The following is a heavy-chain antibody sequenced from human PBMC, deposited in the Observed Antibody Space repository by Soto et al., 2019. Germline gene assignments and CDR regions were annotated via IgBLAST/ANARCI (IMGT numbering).Heavy chain of an antibody. CDR2: IYHSGSI. V-gene: IGHV4-4*02. Sequence: QVHLQESGPGLVKPSETLSLTCAVSGDPISSSHWWSWVRQTPGKGLEWIGEIYHSGSINYNPSLKSRVIISADRSKNQFPLRLSSVTAADTAVYYCATSQLGEYFDYWGQGTLVTVSS. J-gene: IGHJ4*02. CDR1: GDPISSSHW. CDR3: ATSQLGEYFDY. D-gene: IGHD1-26*01.